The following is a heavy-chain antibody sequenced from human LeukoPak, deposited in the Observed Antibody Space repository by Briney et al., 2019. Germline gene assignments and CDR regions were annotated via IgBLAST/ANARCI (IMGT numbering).Heavy chain of an antibody. CDR2: ISSSSSYI. CDR3: ASGGGDFTHPNT. CDR1: GFTFSSYS. D-gene: IGHD2-21*02. J-gene: IGHJ5*02. Sequence: PGGSLRLSCAASGFTFSSYSMNWVRQAPGKGLEWVSSISSSSSYIYYADSVKDRFTISRDNAKNSLYLQMNSLRAEDTAVYYCASGGGDFTHPNTWGQGTLVTVSS. V-gene: IGHV3-21*01.